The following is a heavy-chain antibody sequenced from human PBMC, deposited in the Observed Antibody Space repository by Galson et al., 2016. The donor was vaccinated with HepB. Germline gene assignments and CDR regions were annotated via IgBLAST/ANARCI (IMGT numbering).Heavy chain of an antibody. CDR2: IYYAGST. J-gene: IGHJ4*02. CDR1: DGSISNKNYY. Sequence: SETLSLTCSVSDGSISNKNYYWGWIRQSPGKGLEWIGSIYYAGSTYSNPSLKSRVTLSVDASKYLFSLSLSSVTAADTAVYYCARHVPPGSYYGTGNYYNVFDYWGQGSLVTVSS. CDR3: ARHVPPGSYYGTGNYYNVFDY. D-gene: IGHD3-10*01. V-gene: IGHV4-39*01.